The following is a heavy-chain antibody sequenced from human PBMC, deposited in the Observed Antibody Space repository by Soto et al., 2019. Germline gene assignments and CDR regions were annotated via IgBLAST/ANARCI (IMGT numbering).Heavy chain of an antibody. Sequence: GASVKVSCKASGYTFTSYGISWVRQAPGQGLEWMGWISAYNGNTNYAQKLQGRVTMTTDTSTSTAYMELRSLRSDDTAVYYCARVSADIVVVVAAPGYYYMDVWGKGTTVTVSS. J-gene: IGHJ6*03. D-gene: IGHD2-15*01. CDR2: ISAYNGNT. CDR3: ARVSADIVVVVAAPGYYYMDV. CDR1: GYTFTSYG. V-gene: IGHV1-18*01.